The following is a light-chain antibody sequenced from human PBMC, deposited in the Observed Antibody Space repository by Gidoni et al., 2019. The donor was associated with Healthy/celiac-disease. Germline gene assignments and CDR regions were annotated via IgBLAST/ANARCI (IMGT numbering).Light chain of an antibody. CDR1: QSISSY. Sequence: DIHITQSPSSLSASVGDRVTITCRASQSISSYLNWYQQKPGKAPKLLIYAASSLQSGVPSRFSGSGSGTDFTLTISSLQPEDFATYYCQQSYSTARTFGGGTKVEIK. CDR3: QQSYSTART. J-gene: IGKJ4*01. V-gene: IGKV1-39*01. CDR2: AAS.